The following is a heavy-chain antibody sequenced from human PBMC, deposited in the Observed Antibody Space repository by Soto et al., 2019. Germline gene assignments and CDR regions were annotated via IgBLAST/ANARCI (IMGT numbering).Heavy chain of an antibody. CDR1: GYTFTSYA. D-gene: IGHD6-19*01. CDR3: AKDPTIAVAGHIDY. CDR2: INAGNGNT. Sequence: ASVKVSCKASGYTFTSYAMHWVRQAPGQRLEWMGWINAGNGNTKYSQKFQGRVTITRDTSASTAYMELSSLRAEDTAVYYCAKDPTIAVAGHIDYWGQGTLVTVSS. J-gene: IGHJ4*02. V-gene: IGHV1-3*01.